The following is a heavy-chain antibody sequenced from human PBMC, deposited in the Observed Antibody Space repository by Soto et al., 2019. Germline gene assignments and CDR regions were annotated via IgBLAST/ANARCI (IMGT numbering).Heavy chain of an antibody. D-gene: IGHD3-10*01. CDR1: GFTFGNYG. V-gene: IGHV3-7*03. Sequence: GGSLRLSCAASGFTFGNYGMHWVRQAPGKGLEWVANINQDATRQSYVDSVEGQFSISRDNAKNSLYLQMNSLRVKDTAVYYCAKVGLFDGNKPITFEFWGQGTLVTVSS. CDR3: AKVGLFDGNKPITFEF. CDR2: INQDATRQ. J-gene: IGHJ4*02.